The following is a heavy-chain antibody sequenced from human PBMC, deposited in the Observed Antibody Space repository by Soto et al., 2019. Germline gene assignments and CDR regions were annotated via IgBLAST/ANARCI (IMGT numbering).Heavy chain of an antibody. Sequence: ASVKVSCKASGYTFTTFAMHWVRQAPGQRPEWLGWINAGSGYTKYSQNFQDRVTISSDTSASTAYMELSSLRSGDTAIYYCARDRVSLAMFGVPVGVFKNWGQGTLVTISS. J-gene: IGHJ4*02. CDR3: ARDRVSLAMFGVPVGVFKN. CDR2: INAGSGYT. CDR1: GYTFTTFA. D-gene: IGHD3-3*01. V-gene: IGHV1-3*01.